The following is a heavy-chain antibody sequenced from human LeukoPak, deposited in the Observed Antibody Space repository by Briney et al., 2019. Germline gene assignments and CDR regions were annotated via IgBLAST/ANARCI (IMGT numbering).Heavy chain of an antibody. CDR2: FSGAGYNT. CDR1: GFTFSNYV. V-gene: IGHV3-23*01. Sequence: GGSLRLSCAAFGFTFSNYVMSWVRQAPGKGLEWVSSFSGAGYNTYYADSVKGRFTISRDNSKNTLFLQMNSLRAEDTAVYYCAGAAYDDYIWGSYRSWAFDLWGQGTMVTVSS. D-gene: IGHD3-16*02. J-gene: IGHJ3*01. CDR3: AGAAYDDYIWGSYRSWAFDL.